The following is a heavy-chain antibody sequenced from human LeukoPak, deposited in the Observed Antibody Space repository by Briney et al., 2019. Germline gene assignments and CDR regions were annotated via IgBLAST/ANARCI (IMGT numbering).Heavy chain of an antibody. V-gene: IGHV4-34*01. D-gene: IGHD6-13*01. J-gene: IGHJ5*02. CDR2: INHSGST. Sequence: PSETLSLTCAVYGGSFSGYYWSWIRQPPVKGLEWIGEINHSGSTNYNPSLKSRVTISVDTSKNQFSLKLSSVTAADTAVYYCARGRRPIAAAGTGTWFDPWGQGTLVTVSS. CDR3: ARGRRPIAAAGTGTWFDP. CDR1: GGSFSGYY.